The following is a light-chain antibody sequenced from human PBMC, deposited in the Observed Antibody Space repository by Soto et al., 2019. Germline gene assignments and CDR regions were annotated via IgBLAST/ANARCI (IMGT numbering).Light chain of an antibody. CDR2: KVS. CDR1: SSDIGSYHL. Sequence: QSALTQPASVSGSPGQSITISCTGTSSDIGSYHLVSWYQHHSGKAPKLIIYKVSRWPSGVSDRFSASKSGSTASLTISGLQAEDEADYYCCSYAGSNWGYVFGTGTKVTVL. CDR3: CSYAGSNWGYV. V-gene: IGLV2-23*02. J-gene: IGLJ1*01.